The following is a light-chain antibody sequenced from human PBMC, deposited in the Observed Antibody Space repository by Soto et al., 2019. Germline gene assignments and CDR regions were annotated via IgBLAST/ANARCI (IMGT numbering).Light chain of an antibody. CDR1: QSISNNY. V-gene: IGKV3-20*01. Sequence: EIVLTQSPGTLSLSPGERATLSCRTSQSISNNYLAWYQQKPGQAPRLLVYAASTRASDIEGRFSGSGSGRDFPLTIRRLEAEDYAVYYCQQYGSSPPYTFGQGTKLAIK. CDR3: QQYGSSPPYT. CDR2: AAS. J-gene: IGKJ2*01.